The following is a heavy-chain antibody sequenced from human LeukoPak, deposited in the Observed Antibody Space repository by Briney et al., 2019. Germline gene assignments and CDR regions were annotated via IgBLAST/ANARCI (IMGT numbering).Heavy chain of an antibody. CDR1: GGSISSGGYY. CDR3: ARDVRYSSSSQFDY. CDR2: IYYSGST. D-gene: IGHD6-6*01. J-gene: IGHJ4*02. V-gene: IGHV4-31*03. Sequence: PSETLSLTCTASGGSISSGGYYWSWIRQPPGKGLEWIGYIYYSGSTYYNPSLKSRVTISVDTSKNQFSLKLSSVTAADTAVYYCARDVRYSSSSQFDYWGQGTLVTVSS.